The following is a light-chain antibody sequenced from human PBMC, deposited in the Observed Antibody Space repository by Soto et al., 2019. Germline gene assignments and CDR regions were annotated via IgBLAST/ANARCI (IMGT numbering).Light chain of an antibody. J-gene: IGKJ5*01. CDR2: LVS. CDR3: LKALQTPIT. CDR1: QSLLHSNGATY. Sequence: EIVMTQSPLSLPVTPGEPASISCRTSQSLLHSNGATYFAWYLQKPGHSTDRLLYLVSKRAFGVLDMLRGRGSGTDFTPKIIRVEVEDVGVDYCLKALQTPITFGQGTRLEN. V-gene: IGKV2-28*01.